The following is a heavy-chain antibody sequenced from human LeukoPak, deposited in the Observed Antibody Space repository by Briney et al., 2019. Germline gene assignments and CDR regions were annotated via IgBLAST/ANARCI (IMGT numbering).Heavy chain of an antibody. D-gene: IGHD3-22*01. CDR2: MNPNSGNT. V-gene: IGHV1-8*01. Sequence: ASVKASCKASGYTLTSYDINWVRQATGQGLEWMGWMNPNSGNTGYAQKFQGRVTMTRNTSISTAYMELSSLRSEDTAVYYCARGIMYYYDSSGYHGWFDPWGQGTLVTVSS. J-gene: IGHJ5*02. CDR3: ARGIMYYYDSSGYHGWFDP. CDR1: GYTLTSYD.